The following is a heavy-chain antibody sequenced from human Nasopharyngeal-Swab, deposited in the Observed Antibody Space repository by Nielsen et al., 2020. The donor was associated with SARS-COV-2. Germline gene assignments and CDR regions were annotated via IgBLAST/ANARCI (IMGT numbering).Heavy chain of an antibody. CDR1: GYSFTSYW. CDR3: ARLGGIVVVPAAGGIDY. Sequence: GESLKTSCQGSGYSFTSYWNGWVRQMPGKGLEWVGIIYPGDSDTRYRPSFQGQVTISDDKSISTAYLQWSSLKASDTAMYYCARLGGIVVVPAAGGIDYRGQGTLVTVSS. CDR2: IYPGDSDT. D-gene: IGHD2-2*01. V-gene: IGHV5-51*01. J-gene: IGHJ4*02.